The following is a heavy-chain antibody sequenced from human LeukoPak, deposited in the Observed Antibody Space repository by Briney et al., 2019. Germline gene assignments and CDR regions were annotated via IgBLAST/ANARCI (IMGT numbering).Heavy chain of an antibody. D-gene: IGHD2-2*01. CDR3: VKGYCSSTSCYAFDY. CDR2: ISRDGGST. CDR1: GFTFSTYA. J-gene: IGHJ4*02. Sequence: GGSLRLSCAVSGFTFSTYAMHWVRQAPGEGLEYVSGISRDGGSTYYANSVKGRFTISRDNSKNTLYLQMSSLRGEDTAVYYCVKGYCSSTSCYAFDYWGQGTLVTVSS. V-gene: IGHV3-64*01.